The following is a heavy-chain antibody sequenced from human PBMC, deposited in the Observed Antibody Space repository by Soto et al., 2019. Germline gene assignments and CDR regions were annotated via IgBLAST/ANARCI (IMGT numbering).Heavy chain of an antibody. CDR3: ARDYSGSYFDY. V-gene: IGHV4-59*01. J-gene: IGHJ4*02. D-gene: IGHD1-26*01. CDR1: GGSISSYH. Sequence: SETLSLTCTVSGGSISSYHWSWIRQPPGKGLEWIGYIYYSGSTNYNPSLKSRVTISLDTSKNQFSLKLSSMTAADTAVYYCARDYSGSYFDYWGQGTLVTVSS. CDR2: IYYSGST.